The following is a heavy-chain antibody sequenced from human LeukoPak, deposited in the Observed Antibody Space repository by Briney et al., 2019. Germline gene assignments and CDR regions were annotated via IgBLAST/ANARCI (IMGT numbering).Heavy chain of an antibody. CDR2: ISSDGSKQ. D-gene: IGHD3-10*01. V-gene: IGHV3-30*18. CDR3: AKDLFGLVRGVIHSDY. CDR1: GFTFSSYG. Sequence: GGSLRLSCAASGFTFSSYGLHWVRQAPGEGLDWVAVISSDGSKQYYADSAKGRFSISRDNSKSTLYLQMNSLRAEDTAVYYCAKDLFGLVRGVIHSDYWGQGTLVTVSS. J-gene: IGHJ4*02.